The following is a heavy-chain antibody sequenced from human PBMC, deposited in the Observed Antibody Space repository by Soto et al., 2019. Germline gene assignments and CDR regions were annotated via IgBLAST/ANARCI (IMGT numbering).Heavy chain of an antibody. CDR1: GFTVSSNY. D-gene: IGHD5-12*01. J-gene: IGHJ3*02. CDR2: IYSGGST. Sequence: GGSLRLSRAASGFTVSSNYMSWVRQAPGKGLEWVSVIYSGGSTYYADSVKGRFTISRDNSKNTLYLQMNSLRAEDTAVYYCARDLRGYDFFVAFDIWGQGTMVTVSS. CDR3: ARDLRGYDFFVAFDI. V-gene: IGHV3-66*01.